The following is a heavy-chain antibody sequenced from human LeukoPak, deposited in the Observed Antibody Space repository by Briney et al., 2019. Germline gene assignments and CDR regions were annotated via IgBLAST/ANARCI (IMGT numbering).Heavy chain of an antibody. CDR2: INHSGST. CDR3: AGPNWYYFDY. Sequence: TTSETLSLTCAVYGGSFSGYYWSWIRQPPGKGLEWIGEINHSGSTNYNPSLKSRVTISVDTSKNQFSLKLSSVTAADTAVYYCAGPNWYYFDYWGQGTLVTVSS. J-gene: IGHJ4*02. D-gene: IGHD3-16*01. CDR1: GGSFSGYY. V-gene: IGHV4-34*01.